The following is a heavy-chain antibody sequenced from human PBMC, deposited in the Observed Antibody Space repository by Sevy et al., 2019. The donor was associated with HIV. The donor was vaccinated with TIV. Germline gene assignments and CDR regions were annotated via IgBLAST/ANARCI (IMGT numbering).Heavy chain of an antibody. CDR1: GFTFSNYA. D-gene: IGHD3-10*01. V-gene: IGHV3-23*01. CDR2: ISGSGGTT. Sequence: GGSLRLSCAASGFTFSNYAMSWVRQAPGKGLEWVSAISGSGGTTHYSDSVKGPFTISIDNSKNTLYLHMNSLRAEDTAVYFCAKDSDGSIYYNPFDYWGQGTLVTVSS. CDR3: AKDSDGSIYYNPFDY. J-gene: IGHJ4*02.